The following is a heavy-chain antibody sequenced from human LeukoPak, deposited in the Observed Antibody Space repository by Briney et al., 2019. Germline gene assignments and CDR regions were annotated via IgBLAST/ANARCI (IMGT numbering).Heavy chain of an antibody. V-gene: IGHV3-7*04. CDR3: ARGDDFSGDH. Sequence: AGGSLRLSCVVSGFTFSNFWMSWVRQAPGRGLEWVANIHPEGNEKYHVESVKGRFTISRDNAKNLLFLQMNGLRVEDTAVYYCARGDDFSGDHWGQGTLVTVSS. J-gene: IGHJ4*02. D-gene: IGHD1-1*01. CDR1: GFTFSNFW. CDR2: IHPEGNEK.